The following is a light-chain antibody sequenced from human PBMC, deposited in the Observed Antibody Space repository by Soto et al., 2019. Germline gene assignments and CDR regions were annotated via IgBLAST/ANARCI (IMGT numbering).Light chain of an antibody. V-gene: IGLV2-11*01. J-gene: IGLJ2*01. CDR1: SSDVGGYNY. CDR3: CSYAGSYTVV. CDR2: DVT. Sequence: QSVLTQPRSVSGSPGQSVTISCTGTSSDVGGYNYVSWYQQHPGKVPKLMIYDVTKRPSGVPDRFSGSKSGNTASLTISGLQAEDEADYYCCSYAGSYTVVFGGGTKLTV.